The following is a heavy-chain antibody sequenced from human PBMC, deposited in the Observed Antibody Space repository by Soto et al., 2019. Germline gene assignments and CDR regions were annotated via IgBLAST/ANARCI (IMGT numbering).Heavy chain of an antibody. CDR1: GGTFSSYA. Sequence: QVQLVQSGAEVKKPGSSVKVSCKASGGTFSSYAISWVRQAPGQGLEWMGGIIPIFGTANYAQKFQGRVTITADESTSTAYVELSSLRSEDTAVYYCASAHEYCSGGSCYSGYWGQGTLVTVSS. CDR2: IIPIFGTA. CDR3: ASAHEYCSGGSCYSGY. V-gene: IGHV1-69*01. J-gene: IGHJ4*02. D-gene: IGHD2-15*01.